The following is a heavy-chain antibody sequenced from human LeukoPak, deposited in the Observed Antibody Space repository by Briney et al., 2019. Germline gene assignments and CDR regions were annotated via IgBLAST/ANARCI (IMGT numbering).Heavy chain of an antibody. CDR3: ARGLSGSGSYYDYGMDV. CDR2: INPNSGGT. J-gene: IGHJ6*02. CDR1: GYTFTGYY. D-gene: IGHD3-10*01. Sequence: DSVKVSCKASGYTFTGYYMHWVRQAPGQGLEWMGWINPNSGGTNYAQKFQGRVTMTRDTSISTAYMELRRLRSDDTAVYYCARGLSGSGSYYDYGMDVWGQGTTVIVSS. V-gene: IGHV1-2*02.